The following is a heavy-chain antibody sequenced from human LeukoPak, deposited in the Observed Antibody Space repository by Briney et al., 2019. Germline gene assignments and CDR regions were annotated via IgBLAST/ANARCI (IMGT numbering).Heavy chain of an antibody. D-gene: IGHD3-10*01. V-gene: IGHV1-69*13. CDR2: IIPIFGTA. Sequence: GASVKVSCKASGGTFSSYAISWVRQAPGQGLEWMGGIIPIFGTANYAQKFQGRVTITADESTSTAYMELSSLRSEDTVVYYCARDRDMVRGAWFDPWGQGTLVTVSS. CDR1: GGTFSSYA. J-gene: IGHJ5*02. CDR3: ARDRDMVRGAWFDP.